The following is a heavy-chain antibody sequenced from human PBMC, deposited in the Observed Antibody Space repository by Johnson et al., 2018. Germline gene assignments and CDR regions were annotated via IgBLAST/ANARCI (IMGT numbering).Heavy chain of an antibody. CDR2: ISYDGSNK. CDR3: VKEKGIGIAAAGAWGAFDI. Sequence: QVQLVESGGGVVQPGRSLRLSCAASGFTFSSSGLHWVRQAPGKGLEWVALISYDGSNKYYADSVKGRFTMSRDNSKNTLYLQMNSLRPEDTALYYCVKEKGIGIAAAGAWGAFDIWGQGTMVTVSS. CDR1: GFTFSSSG. V-gene: IGHV3-30*18. D-gene: IGHD6-13*01. J-gene: IGHJ3*02.